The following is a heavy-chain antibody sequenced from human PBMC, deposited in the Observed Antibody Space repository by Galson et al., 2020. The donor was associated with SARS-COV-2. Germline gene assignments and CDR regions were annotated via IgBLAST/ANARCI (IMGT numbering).Heavy chain of an antibody. Sequence: GESLKISCAASGFTFSGCAMHWVRQASGKGLEWVGRIRSKTNSYATAYAASVKGRFTISRDDSKNTAYLQMNSLKTEDTAVYYCARINPSPWSYYDAFDIWGQGAMVTVSS. CDR2: IRSKTNSYAT. D-gene: IGHD3-10*01. CDR3: ARINPSPWSYYDAFDI. J-gene: IGHJ3*02. CDR1: GFTFSGCA. V-gene: IGHV3-73*01.